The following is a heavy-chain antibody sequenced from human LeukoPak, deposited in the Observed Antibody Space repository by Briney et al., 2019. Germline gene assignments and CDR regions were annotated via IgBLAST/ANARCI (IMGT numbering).Heavy chain of an antibody. CDR3: AREILLLSQDAFDI. J-gene: IGHJ3*02. D-gene: IGHD2-15*01. V-gene: IGHV4-61*09. CDR1: GDSISSGTYY. CDR2: VFSSGSA. Sequence: PSETLSLTCTVSGDSISSGTYYWAWIRQPAGTGLEWIGHVFSSGSADYNPSLNSRATISEDTSTNQFSLKLSSVTAADTAVYYCAREILLLSQDAFDIWGQGTMVTVSS.